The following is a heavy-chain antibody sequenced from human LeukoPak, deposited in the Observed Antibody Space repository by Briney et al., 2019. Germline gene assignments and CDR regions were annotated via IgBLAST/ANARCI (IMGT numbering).Heavy chain of an antibody. J-gene: IGHJ4*02. Sequence: SVKVSCKASGGTFSSYAISWVRQAPGQGLEWMGRIIPILGIANYAQKFQGGVTITADKSTSTAYMELSSLRSEDTAVYYCARDKGHAAAASLYYFDYWGQGTLVTVSS. CDR2: IIPILGIA. D-gene: IGHD6-13*01. CDR1: GGTFSSYA. CDR3: ARDKGHAAAASLYYFDY. V-gene: IGHV1-69*04.